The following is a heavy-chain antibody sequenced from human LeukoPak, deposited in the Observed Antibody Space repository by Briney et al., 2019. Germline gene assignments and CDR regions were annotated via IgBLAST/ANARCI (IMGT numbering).Heavy chain of an antibody. J-gene: IGHJ4*02. D-gene: IGHD5-12*01. Sequence: GRSLRLSCTASGFTFSNYWMYWVRQAPGKGLVWVSRINSDGSSTSYADSVKGRFTISRDNAKNTLYLQMNSLRAEDTAVYYCARGYSGYFYYWGQGTLVTVSS. V-gene: IGHV3-74*01. CDR2: INSDGSST. CDR1: GFTFSNYW. CDR3: ARGYSGYFYY.